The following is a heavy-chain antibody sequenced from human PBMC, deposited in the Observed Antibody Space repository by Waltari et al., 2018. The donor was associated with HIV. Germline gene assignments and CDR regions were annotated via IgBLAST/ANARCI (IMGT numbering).Heavy chain of an antibody. V-gene: IGHV4-4*07. CDR3: VRTPANYDFWNTYDGDYFDT. CDR2: VYTSGTT. D-gene: IGHD3-3*01. CDR1: GGSIITYY. Sequence: QVRLEEAGPGGGRASDPPPPTCSVLGGSIITYYLFLVRQPCRAHLGTPAGGGPQWIGRVYTSGTTNYNPSLSGRATMSVDTSRNQFSLNLTSVTLADTAIYFCVRTPANYDFWNTYDGDYFDTWGQGLLVTVSS. J-gene: IGHJ4*01.